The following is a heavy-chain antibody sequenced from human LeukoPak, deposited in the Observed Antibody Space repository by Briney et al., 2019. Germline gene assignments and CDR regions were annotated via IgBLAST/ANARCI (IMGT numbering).Heavy chain of an antibody. CDR1: GFTFSDYY. J-gene: IGHJ4*02. Sequence: PGGSLRLSCAASGFTFSDYYMSWLRQAPGKGLQWVSYISGSGSTIYYADSVKGRFTISRDNAKNSLYLQMNSLRAEDTAVYYCTRGGGSYGYWGQGTLVTVSS. V-gene: IGHV3-11*01. CDR3: TRGGGSYGY. CDR2: ISGSGSTI. D-gene: IGHD1-26*01.